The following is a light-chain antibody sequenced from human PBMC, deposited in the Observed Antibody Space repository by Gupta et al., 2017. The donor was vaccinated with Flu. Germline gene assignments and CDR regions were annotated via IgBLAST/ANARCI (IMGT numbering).Light chain of an antibody. CDR1: EGLVHSDGNTY. CDR2: LSS. J-gene: IGKJ1*01. V-gene: IGKV2-30*02. Sequence: VTLGQPASISCRSSEGLVHSDGNTYLDWFLLRPGQSPRLLIYLSSSRVSGVPDRFSGSGSGTDFTLKISRVESEDVGVYCCRQGVRCPWTFGQGTRVDIK. CDR3: RQGVRCPWT.